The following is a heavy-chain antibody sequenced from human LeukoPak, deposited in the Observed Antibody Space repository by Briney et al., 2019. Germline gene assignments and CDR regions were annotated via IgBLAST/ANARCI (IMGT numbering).Heavy chain of an antibody. J-gene: IGHJ4*02. CDR2: ISGSGDST. Sequence: GGALRLFCAASGFTISSFAMIGVRRHLGKGLVWVSDISGSGDSTYYSDSAMGGYATSRDNSKNTLYLQMNGLRADDTAIYYSANPVAGVTGIDSWGQGTLVTVSS. CDR1: GFTISSFA. V-gene: IGHV3-23*01. CDR3: ANPVAGVTGIDS. D-gene: IGHD1-26*01.